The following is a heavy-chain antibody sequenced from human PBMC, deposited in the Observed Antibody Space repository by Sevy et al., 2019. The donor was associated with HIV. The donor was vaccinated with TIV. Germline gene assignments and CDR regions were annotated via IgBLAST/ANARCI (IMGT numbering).Heavy chain of an antibody. Sequence: ASVKVSCKASGYTFTSYDINWVRQATGQGLEWTGWMNPNSGNTGDAQKFQGRVTITRNTSISTAYMELSSLRSEDTAVYYCARGLGITFGGVIVNNFDYWGQGTLVTVSS. CDR1: GYTFTSYD. CDR3: ARGLGITFGGVIVNNFDY. J-gene: IGHJ4*02. CDR2: MNPNSGNT. V-gene: IGHV1-8*03. D-gene: IGHD3-16*02.